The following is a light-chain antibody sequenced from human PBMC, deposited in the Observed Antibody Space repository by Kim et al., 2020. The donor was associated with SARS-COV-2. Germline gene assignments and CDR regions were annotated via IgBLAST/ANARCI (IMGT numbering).Light chain of an antibody. V-gene: IGLV1-44*01. CDR2: SPN. CDR1: SSNVGGNS. Sequence: QSVLTQPPSVSGTPGQRVTISCSGSSSNVGGNSVNWYQQLPGTAPKLLIYSPNQRPSGVPDRFSGSKSGTSASLAISGLQSEDEADYYCAAWDDSLNGQVFGTGTKVTVL. J-gene: IGLJ1*01. CDR3: AAWDDSLNGQV.